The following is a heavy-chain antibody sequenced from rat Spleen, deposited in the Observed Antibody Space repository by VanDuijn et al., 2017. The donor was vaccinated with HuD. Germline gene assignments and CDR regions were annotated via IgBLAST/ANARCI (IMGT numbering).Heavy chain of an antibody. CDR1: GFSLISYA. CDR3: ARSDYSSPYYFDY. Sequence: QVQLKESGPGLVQSSQTLSLSCTVSGFSLISYAVNWVRQPPGKGLEWMGVIWGNGNANYNSALKSRLSISRDTSKSQVFLKVNNLQTEDTAMYFCARSDYSSPYYFDYWGQGVMVTVSS. J-gene: IGHJ2*01. V-gene: IGHV2S61*01. CDR2: IWGNGNA. D-gene: IGHD1-2*01.